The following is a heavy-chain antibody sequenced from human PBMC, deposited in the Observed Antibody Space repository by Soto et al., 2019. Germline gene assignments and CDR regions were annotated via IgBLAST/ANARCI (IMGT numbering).Heavy chain of an antibody. J-gene: IGHJ5*02. Sequence: QVQLQQWGAGLLKPSETLSLTCAVYGGSFSGYYWSWIRQPPGKGLEWIGEINHSGSTNYNPSLKSRVTISVDTSKNQFSLKLSSVTAADTAVYYCARGYDVVVVAASGWFDPWGQGTLVTVSS. CDR3: ARGYDVVVVAASGWFDP. CDR1: GGSFSGYY. CDR2: INHSGST. V-gene: IGHV4-34*01. D-gene: IGHD2-15*01.